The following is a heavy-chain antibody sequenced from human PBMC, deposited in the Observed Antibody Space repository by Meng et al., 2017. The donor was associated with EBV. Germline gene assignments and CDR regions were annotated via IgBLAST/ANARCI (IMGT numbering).Heavy chain of an antibody. J-gene: IGHJ5*02. CDR2: INPNSGGT. Sequence: QVQLVQSGAEVKKPGASVKVPCKASGYTFTGYCMHWVRQAPGQGLEWMGRINPNSGGTNYAQKFQGRVTMTRDTSISTAYMELSRLRSDDTAVYYCAKGADLAAAGTFWFDPWGQGTLVTVSS. D-gene: IGHD6-13*01. CDR1: GYTFTGYC. CDR3: AKGADLAAAGTFWFDP. V-gene: IGHV1-2*06.